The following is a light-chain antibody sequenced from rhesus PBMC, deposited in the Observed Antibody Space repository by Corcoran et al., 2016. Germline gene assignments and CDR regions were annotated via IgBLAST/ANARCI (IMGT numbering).Light chain of an antibody. CDR1: QDITSD. CDR2: GAS. J-gene: IGKJ2*01. V-gene: IGKV1-22*01. Sequence: DIQMTQPPSSLSASVGDRVTITGRASQDITSDLAWYQPKPGKTPKLLISGASSLQSWIPSRFSGRGSGSDFTLTIHSLQSEDFASSYCQPYFRTPPFSFGQGTKVEIK. CDR3: QPYFRTPPFS.